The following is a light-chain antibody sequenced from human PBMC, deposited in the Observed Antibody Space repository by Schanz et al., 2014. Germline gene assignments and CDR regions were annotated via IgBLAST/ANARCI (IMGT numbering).Light chain of an antibody. V-gene: IGKV3-20*01. Sequence: EIVLTQSPGTLSVSPGERATLSCRASQSITTNNLAWYQQKPGQAPRLLIFNTSSRPTGIPDRFSGSGSGTDFTLTISRLEPEDVAVYYCQQYGNSPRLTFGGGTRVEIK. CDR2: NTS. CDR1: QSITTNN. J-gene: IGKJ4*01. CDR3: QQYGNSPRLT.